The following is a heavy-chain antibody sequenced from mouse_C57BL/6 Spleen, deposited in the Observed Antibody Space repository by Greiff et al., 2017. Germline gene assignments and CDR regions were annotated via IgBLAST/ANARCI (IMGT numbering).Heavy chain of an antibody. V-gene: IGHV1-52*01. D-gene: IGHD1-1*01. CDR1: GYTFTSYW. Sequence: QVQLQQPGAELVRPGSSVKLSCKASGYTFTSYWMHWVKQRPIQGLEWIGNIDPSDSETHYNQKFKDKATLTVDKSSSTAYMQLSSLTSEDSAVYYSARGAITSVVARKSWFAYWGQGTLVTVSA. CDR3: ARGAITSVVARKSWFAY. CDR2: IDPSDSET. J-gene: IGHJ3*01.